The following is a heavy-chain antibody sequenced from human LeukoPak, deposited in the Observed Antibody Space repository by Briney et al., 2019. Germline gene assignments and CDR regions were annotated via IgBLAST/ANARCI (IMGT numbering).Heavy chain of an antibody. CDR2: ISSSGITI. CDR3: ASGQWQLSRYDY. J-gene: IGHJ4*02. D-gene: IGHD1-26*01. CDR1: GFTFSDNY. V-gene: IGHV3-11*04. Sequence: GGSLRLSCSASGFTFSDNYMSWIRQAPGRGLEWISYISSSGITIYYADSVKGRFTISRDNAKNSLYLQMNSLRAEDTAVYYCASGQWQLSRYDYWGQGTQVTVSS.